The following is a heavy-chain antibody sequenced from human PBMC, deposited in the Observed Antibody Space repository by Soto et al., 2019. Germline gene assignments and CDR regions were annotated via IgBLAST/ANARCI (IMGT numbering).Heavy chain of an antibody. CDR2: IYWDDDE. J-gene: IGHJ4*02. CDR1: GFSLATSGVG. Sequence: QITLKESGPTLVKPTQTLTLTCTFSGFSLATSGVGVGWIRQPPGKALEWLALIYWDDDEHYSPSLKSRLTITKDTFKNQVVLTMTNMDPVDTATYYCAHRRGGSGSYTFDYWGQGTLVTVSS. CDR3: AHRRGGSGSYTFDY. V-gene: IGHV2-5*02. D-gene: IGHD3-10*01.